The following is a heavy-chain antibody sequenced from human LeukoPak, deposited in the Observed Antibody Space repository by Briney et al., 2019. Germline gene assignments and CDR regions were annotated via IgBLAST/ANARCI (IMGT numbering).Heavy chain of an antibody. D-gene: IGHD6-19*01. CDR3: AKRSESGIAVAGYFDY. Sequence: GGSLRLSCAASGFTFSSYATSWVRQAPGKGLEWVSAISGSGGSTYYADSVKGRFTISRDNSKNTLYLQMNSLRAEDTAVYYCAKRSESGIAVAGYFDYWGQGTLVTVSS. CDR1: GFTFSSYA. CDR2: ISGSGGST. V-gene: IGHV3-23*01. J-gene: IGHJ4*02.